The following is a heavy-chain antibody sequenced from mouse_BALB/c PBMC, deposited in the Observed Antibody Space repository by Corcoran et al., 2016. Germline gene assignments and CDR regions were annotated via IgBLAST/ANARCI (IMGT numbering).Heavy chain of an antibody. CDR1: GYSFTDYI. CDR2: INPYYGNN. D-gene: IGHD2-2*01. Sequence: EIQLQQTGPELVKPGASVKISCKASGYSFTDYIMLWVKQSHGKSLEWIGNINPYYGNNSYNRKVKGKATLTVDKSSSTAYMQLNSLTSEDSAVYYCARGGYGNDEEWKNAMVYWGQGTSVTVSS. CDR3: ARGGYGNDEEWKNAMVY. V-gene: IGHV1-39*01. J-gene: IGHJ4*01.